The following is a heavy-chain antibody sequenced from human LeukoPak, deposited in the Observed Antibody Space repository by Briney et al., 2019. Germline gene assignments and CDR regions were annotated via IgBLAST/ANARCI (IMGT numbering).Heavy chain of an antibody. V-gene: IGHV3-30*18. Sequence: PGRSLRLSCAASGFTFSSYGMHWVRQAPGKGLEWVAVISYDGGNKYYADSVKGRFTISRDNSKNTLYLQMNSLRAEDTAVYYCAKRAHSSGYYFAFDIWGQGTMVTVSS. CDR2: ISYDGGNK. CDR1: GFTFSSYG. J-gene: IGHJ3*02. D-gene: IGHD3-22*01. CDR3: AKRAHSSGYYFAFDI.